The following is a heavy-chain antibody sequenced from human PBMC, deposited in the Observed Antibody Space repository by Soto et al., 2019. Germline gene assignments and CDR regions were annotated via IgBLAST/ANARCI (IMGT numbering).Heavy chain of an antibody. J-gene: IGHJ4*02. Sequence: ASVTVSCKASGYTFTSYGIIWVRQAPGQGLEWMGWISAYNGNTNYAQKLQGRVTMTTDTSTSTAYMELRSLRSDDTAVYYCARGSSSWYREAKYYFDYWGQGTLVTVSS. CDR3: ARGSSSWYREAKYYFDY. CDR2: ISAYNGNT. D-gene: IGHD6-13*01. CDR1: GYTFTSYG. V-gene: IGHV1-18*01.